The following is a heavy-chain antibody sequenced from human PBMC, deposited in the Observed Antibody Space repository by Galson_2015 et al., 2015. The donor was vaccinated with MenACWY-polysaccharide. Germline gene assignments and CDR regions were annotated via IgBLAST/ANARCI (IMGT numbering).Heavy chain of an antibody. Sequence: SLRLSCAASGLTFSNWWMTWVRQAPGKGLEWVASIKKDGSEKYYVDSVKGRFTISRDNAKDSLNLQMNSLRAEDTAVYFCARGHLGLGLWGQGTTVTVSS. CDR2: IKKDGSEK. CDR3: ARGHLGLGL. V-gene: IGHV3-7*01. CDR1: GLTFSNWW. J-gene: IGHJ6*02. D-gene: IGHD7-27*01.